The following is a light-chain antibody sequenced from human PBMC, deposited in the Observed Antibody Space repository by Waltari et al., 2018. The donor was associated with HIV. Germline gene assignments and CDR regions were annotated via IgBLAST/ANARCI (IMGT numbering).Light chain of an antibody. CDR3: AAWDDSLSGPG. CDR1: SSNIGSNY. Sequence: QSVLTQQPSASGTPGQRVTISCFGSSSNIGSNYVYWYQQLPGTAPKLLIYRNNQRPSGVPDRFSGSKSGTSASLAISGLRSEDEADYYCAAWDDSLSGPGFGGGTKLTVL. CDR2: RNN. V-gene: IGLV1-47*01. J-gene: IGLJ2*01.